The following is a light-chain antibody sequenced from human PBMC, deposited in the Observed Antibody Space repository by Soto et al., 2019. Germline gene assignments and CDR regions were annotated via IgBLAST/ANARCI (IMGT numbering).Light chain of an antibody. CDR1: SSDIGGYKY. CDR2: EVN. V-gene: IGLV2-14*01. Sequence: QSALTQPASVSGSPGQSITISCSGTSSDIGGYKYVSWYQQHPGKVPKLMIYEVNNRPSGVSDRFSGSKSGNTASLTISGLQAEDEDYYYCSSYTGSNTWMFGGGTKLTVL. J-gene: IGLJ3*02. CDR3: SSYTGSNTWM.